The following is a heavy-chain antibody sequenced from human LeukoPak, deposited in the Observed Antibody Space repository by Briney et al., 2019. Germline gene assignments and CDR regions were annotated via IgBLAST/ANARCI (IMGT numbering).Heavy chain of an antibody. J-gene: IGHJ5*02. CDR3: ARHPCSGGSCNWFDP. Sequence: GGSLRLSCAASGFTFSSYAMSWVRQAPAKGQEWVSVISGSCGSTFYADSVKGRCTICRDNSKNTLYLQKNSLRAEDTAVYYCARHPCSGGSCNWFDPWGQGTLVTVSS. D-gene: IGHD2-15*01. V-gene: IGHV3-23*01. CDR2: ISGSCGST. CDR1: GFTFSSYA.